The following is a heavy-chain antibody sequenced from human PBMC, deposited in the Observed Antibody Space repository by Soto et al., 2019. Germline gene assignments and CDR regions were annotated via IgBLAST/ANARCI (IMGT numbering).Heavy chain of an antibody. D-gene: IGHD1-1*01. CDR3: ARDPWAGANWNDDVNFDY. J-gene: IGHJ4*02. V-gene: IGHV1-18*01. CDR2: ISAYNGNT. CDR1: GYTFTSYG. Sequence: QVQLVQSGAEVKKPGASVKVSCKASGYTFTSYGISWVRQAPGQGLEWMGWISAYNGNTNYAQKLQGRVTMTTDTSASTADMELRSLRSDDTAVYYCARDPWAGANWNDDVNFDYWGQGTLVTVSS.